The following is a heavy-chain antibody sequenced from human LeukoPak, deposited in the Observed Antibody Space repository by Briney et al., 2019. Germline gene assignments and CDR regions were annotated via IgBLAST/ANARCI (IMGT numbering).Heavy chain of an antibody. J-gene: IGHJ1*01. CDR1: GFTFDDYA. CDR3: AKDIQAAVGTLYFQH. D-gene: IGHD6-13*01. V-gene: IGHV3-43D*04. Sequence: PGGSLRLSCAASGFTFDDYAMHWVRQAPGKGLEWVSLISWDGGSTYYADSVKGRFTISRDNSKNSLYLQMNSLRAEDTALYYCAKDIQAAVGTLYFQHWGQGTLATVSS. CDR2: ISWDGGST.